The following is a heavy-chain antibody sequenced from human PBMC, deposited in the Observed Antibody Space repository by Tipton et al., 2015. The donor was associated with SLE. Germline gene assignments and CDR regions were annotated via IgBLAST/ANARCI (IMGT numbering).Heavy chain of an antibody. D-gene: IGHD6-19*01. J-gene: IGHJ4*02. CDR3: AAVSSALWDFGY. V-gene: IGHV4-38-2*02. Sequence: TLSLTCTVSGYSISSGYYWGWIRQPPGKGLEWIGSIYHSGSTYYNPSLKSRVTISVDTSKNQSSLKLSSVTAADTAVYYCAAVSSALWDFGYWGQGTLVTVSS. CDR2: IYHSGST. CDR1: GYSISSGYY.